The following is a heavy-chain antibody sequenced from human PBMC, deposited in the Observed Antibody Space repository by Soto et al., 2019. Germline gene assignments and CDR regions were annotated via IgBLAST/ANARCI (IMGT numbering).Heavy chain of an antibody. CDR2: ISAGNGNT. Sequence: QVQLVQSGAEVKKPGASVKVSCKASGYTVISYAMHWVRQAPGQRLEWMGWISAGNGNTKYSQKFQGRVTITRDTLASTAYMKRRSVRTDDTTVYYCARDKSFWSGYSPYFDYWGQGTLVTVSA. D-gene: IGHD3-3*01. V-gene: IGHV1-3*01. J-gene: IGHJ4*02. CDR3: ARDKSFWSGYSPYFDY. CDR1: GYTVISYA.